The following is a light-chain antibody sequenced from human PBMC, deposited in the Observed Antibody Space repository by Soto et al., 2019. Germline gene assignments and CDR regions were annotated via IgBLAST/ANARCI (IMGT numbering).Light chain of an antibody. V-gene: IGKV3-11*01. CDR2: DAS. CDR1: QSVSSY. CDR3: LQRSSWPLT. Sequence: EIVLTQSPATLSLSPGERATLSCRASQSVSSYLAWYQQKPGQAPRLLIYDASNRATGIPVRFSGSGSGTDFTLTISSPEPEDFAVYYCLQRSSWPLTFGGGTKVEIK. J-gene: IGKJ4*01.